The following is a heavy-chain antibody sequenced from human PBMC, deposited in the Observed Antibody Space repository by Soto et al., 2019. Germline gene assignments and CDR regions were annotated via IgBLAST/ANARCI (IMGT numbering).Heavy chain of an antibody. Sequence: TLSLTCAVYGGSFSCYYWSWIRQPPGKGLECIGEINHSGSTNYNPSLKSRVTISVDTSKNQFSLKLSSVTAADTAVYYCARDSYRYGAFEDWGQGTRVIVSS. J-gene: IGHJ4*02. CDR1: GGSFSCYY. CDR3: ARDSYRYGAFED. CDR2: INHSGST. V-gene: IGHV4-34*01. D-gene: IGHD5-18*01.